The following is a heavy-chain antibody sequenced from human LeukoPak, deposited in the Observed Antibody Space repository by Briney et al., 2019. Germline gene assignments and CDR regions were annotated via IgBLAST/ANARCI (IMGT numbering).Heavy chain of an antibody. J-gene: IGHJ4*02. CDR1: GGSVSGYY. CDR2: MHSAAGT. CDR3: ARQKRITIFGVVIRNTYYFDY. D-gene: IGHD3-3*01. Sequence: SETLSLTCAVSGGSVSGYYWIWIRQFPGNGLEWVGYMHSAAGTNYNPSLRSRVTISVDTSKNQFSLKLSSVTAADTAVYYCARQKRITIFGVVIRNTYYFDYWGQGTLVTVSS. V-gene: IGHV4-59*08.